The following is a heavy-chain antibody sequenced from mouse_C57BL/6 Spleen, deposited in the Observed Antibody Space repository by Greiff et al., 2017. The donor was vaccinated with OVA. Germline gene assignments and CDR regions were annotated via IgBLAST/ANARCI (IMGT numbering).Heavy chain of an antibody. Sequence: VQLQQPGAELVMPGASVKLSCKASGYTFTSYWMHWVKQRPGQGLEWIGEIDPSDSYTNYNQKFKGKSTLTVDKSSSTAYMQLSSLTSEDSAGYYCARSGVYSNYANYDAMDYWGQGTSVTVSS. CDR1: GYTFTSYW. CDR2: IDPSDSYT. J-gene: IGHJ4*01. V-gene: IGHV1-69*01. CDR3: ARSGVYSNYANYDAMDY. D-gene: IGHD2-5*01.